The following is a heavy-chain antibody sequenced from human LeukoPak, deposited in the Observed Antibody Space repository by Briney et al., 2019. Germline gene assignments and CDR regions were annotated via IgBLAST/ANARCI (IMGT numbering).Heavy chain of an antibody. CDR1: EFTFSSYA. V-gene: IGHV3-23*01. CDR3: AKAGGYSSSWYSDY. J-gene: IGHJ4*02. D-gene: IGHD6-13*01. CDR2: ISGSGAST. Sequence: PGGSLRLSCAASEFTFSSYAMSWVRQAPGKGLEWVSAISGSGASTYYADSVKGRFTISRDNSKNTLYLQMNSLRAEDTAVYYYAKAGGYSSSWYSDYWGQGTLVTVSS.